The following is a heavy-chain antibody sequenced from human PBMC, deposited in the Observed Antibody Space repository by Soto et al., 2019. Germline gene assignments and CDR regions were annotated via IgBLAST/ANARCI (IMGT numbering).Heavy chain of an antibody. D-gene: IGHD6-13*01. V-gene: IGHV4-31*03. CDR2: IYYSGST. CDR3: ARGPSIAAAGMDY. J-gene: IGHJ4*02. CDR1: GGSISGGGYY. Sequence: SETLSLTCTVSGGSISGGGYYWSWIRQHPGKGLEWIGYIYYSGSTYYNPSLKSRVTISVDTSKNQFSLKLSSVTAADTAVYYCARGPSIAAAGMDYWGQGTLVTVSS.